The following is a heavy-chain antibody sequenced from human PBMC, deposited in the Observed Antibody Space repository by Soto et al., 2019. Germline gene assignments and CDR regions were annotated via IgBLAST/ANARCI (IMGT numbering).Heavy chain of an antibody. V-gene: IGHV6-1*01. Sequence: SQTLSLTCAISGDSVSSNSAAWNWIRQSPSRGLEWLGRTYYRSKWYNDYAVSVKSRITINPDTSKNQFSLQLNSVTPEDTAVYYXAREIIKGSSLQRGMDVWGQGTTVTVSS. CDR2: TYYRSKWYN. J-gene: IGHJ6*02. CDR1: GDSVSSNSAA. D-gene: IGHD3-10*01. CDR3: AREIIKGSSLQRGMDV.